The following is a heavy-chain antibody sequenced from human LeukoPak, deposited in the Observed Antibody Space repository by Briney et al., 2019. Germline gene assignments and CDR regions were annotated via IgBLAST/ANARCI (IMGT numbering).Heavy chain of an antibody. J-gene: IGHJ6*04. D-gene: IGHD1-26*01. CDR2: INPNSGGT. V-gene: IGHV1-2*02. CDR3: ARGRGSGSHYSYYSMDV. Sequence: ASVNVSFKGSGYTFTVYYLHLVRQAPGQGLEWMGVINPNSGGTNYAQKFQGRVTMTRDTSISTASMELSRLRSDDTDVYYCARGRGSGSHYSYYSMDVWGKGTTVPVSS. CDR1: GYTFTVYY.